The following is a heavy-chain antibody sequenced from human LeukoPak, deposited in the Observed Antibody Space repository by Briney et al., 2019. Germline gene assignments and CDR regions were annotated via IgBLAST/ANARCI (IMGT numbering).Heavy chain of an antibody. Sequence: GGSLRLSCAASGFTFSSYAMHWVRQAPGKGLEWVAVISYDGSNKYYADSVKGRLTISRDNSKNTLYLQMNSLRAEDTAVYYCARDLYYYDSSGYIDYWGQGTLVTVFS. V-gene: IGHV3-30-3*01. CDR3: ARDLYYYDSSGYIDY. D-gene: IGHD3-22*01. CDR1: GFTFSSYA. CDR2: ISYDGSNK. J-gene: IGHJ4*02.